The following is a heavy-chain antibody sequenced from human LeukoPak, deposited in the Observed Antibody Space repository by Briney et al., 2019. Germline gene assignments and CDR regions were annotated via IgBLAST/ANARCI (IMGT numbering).Heavy chain of an antibody. CDR3: ARAARRQYYDILTGYSAYNWFDP. CDR2: IYYSGST. Sequence: PSETLSLTCTVSGGSISSYYWSWIRQPPGKGLEWIGYIYYSGSTNYNPSLKSRVTISVDTSKNQFSLRLSSVTAADTAVYYCARAARRQYYDILTGYSAYNWFDPWGQGTLVTVSS. CDR1: GGSISSYY. J-gene: IGHJ5*02. V-gene: IGHV4-59*01. D-gene: IGHD3-9*01.